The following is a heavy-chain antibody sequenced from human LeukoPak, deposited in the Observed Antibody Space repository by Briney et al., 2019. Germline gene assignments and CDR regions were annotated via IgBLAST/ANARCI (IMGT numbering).Heavy chain of an antibody. Sequence: SETLSLTCTVSGDSITSGSYYWSWIRQPPGKGLEWIGEINHSGSTNYNPSLKSRVTISVDTSKNQFSLKLSSVTAADTAVYYCARGGRRRYDYVWGSYRYYYFDYWGQGTLVTVSS. D-gene: IGHD3-16*02. CDR1: GDSITSGSYY. CDR2: INHSGST. V-gene: IGHV4-39*07. J-gene: IGHJ4*02. CDR3: ARGGRRRYDYVWGSYRYYYFDY.